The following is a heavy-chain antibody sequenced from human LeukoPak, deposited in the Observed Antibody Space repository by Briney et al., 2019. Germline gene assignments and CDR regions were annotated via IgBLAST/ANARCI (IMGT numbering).Heavy chain of an antibody. V-gene: IGHV4-4*07. CDR1: GGSLSTNY. CDR2: IYISGST. J-gene: IGHJ5*02. CDR3: ARDDGLSDWFDP. Sequence: SETLSLTCSVSGGSLSTNYWSWLRQPAGKGLEWIGRIYISGSTNYNASLKRRVTMSVDTAKNQFSLKLRSVTAADTAVYYCARDDGLSDWFDPWGQGILVTVSS. D-gene: IGHD6-25*01.